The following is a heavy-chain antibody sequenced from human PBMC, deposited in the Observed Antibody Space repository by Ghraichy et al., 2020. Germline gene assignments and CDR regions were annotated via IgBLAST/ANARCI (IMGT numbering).Heavy chain of an antibody. D-gene: IGHD6-13*01. CDR1: GYTFTGYY. CDR3: ARPGYSSSWSPPDY. V-gene: IGHV1-2*02. Sequence: ASVKVSCKASGYTFTGYYMHWVRQAPGQGLEWMGWINPNSGGTNYAQKFQGRVTMTRDTSISTAYMELSRLRSDDTAVYYCARPGYSSSWSPPDYWGQGTLVTVSS. J-gene: IGHJ4*02. CDR2: INPNSGGT.